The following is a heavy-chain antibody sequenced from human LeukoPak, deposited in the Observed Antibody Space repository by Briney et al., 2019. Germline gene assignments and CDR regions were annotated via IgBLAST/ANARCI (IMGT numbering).Heavy chain of an antibody. Sequence: GESLKISCKGSGYSFTTYWSGWVRQMPGKGLEWMGIIYPSDSDTRYSPSFQGQVTISADKSISTAYLQWSGLKASDTAMYYCARRGDGKEFDYWGQGTLVTVSS. CDR2: IYPSDSDT. CDR3: ARRGDGKEFDY. D-gene: IGHD5-24*01. CDR1: GYSFTTYW. J-gene: IGHJ4*02. V-gene: IGHV5-51*01.